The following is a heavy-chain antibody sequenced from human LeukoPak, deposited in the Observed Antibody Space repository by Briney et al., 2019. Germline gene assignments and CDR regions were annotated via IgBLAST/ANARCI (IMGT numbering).Heavy chain of an antibody. CDR2: ISSSSSTK. Sequence: GGSLRLSCAASGFTFSIYSMNWVRKAPGKGIEWVSYISSSSSTKYYADSVKGRFTISRDNAKNSLYLQMNSLRDEDTAVYYCAREGAYYDSGGYYQRQYYFDYWGQGTLVTVSS. D-gene: IGHD3-22*01. J-gene: IGHJ4*02. V-gene: IGHV3-48*02. CDR1: GFTFSIYS. CDR3: AREGAYYDSGGYYQRQYYFDY.